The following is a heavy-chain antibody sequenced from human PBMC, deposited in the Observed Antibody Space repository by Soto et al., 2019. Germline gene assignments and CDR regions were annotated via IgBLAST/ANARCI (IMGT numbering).Heavy chain of an antibody. Sequence: QVPLVQSGAEVKKPGASVKVSCKASGYTFTSYGISWVRQAPGQGLEWMGWISAYNGNTNYAQKLQGRVTMTTDTSTSTAYMELRSLRSDDTAVYYCARLASGSYYVDVYFYFDYWGQGTLVTVSS. J-gene: IGHJ4*02. V-gene: IGHV1-18*04. CDR2: ISAYNGNT. CDR1: GYTFTSYG. D-gene: IGHD1-26*01. CDR3: ARLASGSYYVDVYFYFDY.